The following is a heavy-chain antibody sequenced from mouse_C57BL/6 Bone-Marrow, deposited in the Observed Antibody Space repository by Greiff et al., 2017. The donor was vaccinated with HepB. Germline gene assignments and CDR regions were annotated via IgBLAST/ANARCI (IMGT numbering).Heavy chain of an antibody. Sequence: EVKLMESGGGLVQPGGSLKLSCAASGFTFSDYYMYWVRQTPEKRLEWVAYISNGGGSTYYPDTVKGRSTISRDNAKNTLYLQMSRLKSEDTAMYYCARAYYYAMGYWGQGTSVTGSS. CDR2: ISNGGGST. V-gene: IGHV5-12*01. CDR1: GFTFSDYY. J-gene: IGHJ4*01. CDR3: ARAYYYAMGY.